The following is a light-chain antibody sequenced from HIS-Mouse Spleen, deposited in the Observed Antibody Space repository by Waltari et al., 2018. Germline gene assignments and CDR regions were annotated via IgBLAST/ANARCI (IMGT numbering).Light chain of an antibody. CDR1: SSHLSVQHY. V-gene: IGLV2-8*01. CDR3: SSYAGSNNFVV. J-gene: IGLJ2*01. CDR2: EVS. Sequence: QSALTQPPPASASPRQSVTIPCTRTSSHLSVQHYVPWFQQHPVNAPKPMIYEVSKPPSGGPARFSGSKSGNTASLTVSGLQAEDEADYYCSSYAGSNNFVVFGGGTKLTVL.